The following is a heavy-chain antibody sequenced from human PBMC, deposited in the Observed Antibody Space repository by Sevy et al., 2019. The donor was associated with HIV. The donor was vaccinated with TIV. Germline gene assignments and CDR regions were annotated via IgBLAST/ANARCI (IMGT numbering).Heavy chain of an antibody. CDR1: GFTFGDYA. CDR3: TRDEGTTVVSPFDY. CDR2: IRSKAYGGTT. D-gene: IGHD4-17*01. V-gene: IGHV3-49*03. Sequence: GGSLRLSCTASGFTFGDYAMSWFRQAPGKGLEWVGFIRSKAYGGTTEYAASVKGRFTISRDDSTSIAYLQMNSLKTEDTAVYYCTRDEGTTVVSPFDYWGQGTLVTVSS. J-gene: IGHJ4*02.